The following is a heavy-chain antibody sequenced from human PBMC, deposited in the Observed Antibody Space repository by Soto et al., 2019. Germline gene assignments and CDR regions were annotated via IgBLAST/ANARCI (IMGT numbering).Heavy chain of an antibody. CDR1: GGSFSGHS. D-gene: IGHD3-22*01. CDR3: STRAYDTNGYYRFDP. J-gene: IGHJ5*01. CDR2: INHSGRV. Sequence: ETLSLTCAVYGGSFSGHSWTWVRQAPGKGLEWIGDINHSGRVNYSPSLKSRVTISLDTSKNQFSLTLSAVTAADTAMYYCSTRAYDTNGYYRFDPWGQGTLVTVSS. V-gene: IGHV4-34*01.